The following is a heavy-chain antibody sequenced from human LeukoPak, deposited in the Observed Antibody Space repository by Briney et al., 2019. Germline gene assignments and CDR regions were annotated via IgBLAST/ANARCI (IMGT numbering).Heavy chain of an antibody. V-gene: IGHV4-30-4*07. CDR3: ARDSSYYDSSGYYLMGFDY. CDR1: GGSISSGGYS. CDR2: IYYSGST. Sequence: PTETLSLTCAVSGGSISSGGYSWSWIRQPPGKGLEWIGYIYYSGSTYYNPSLKSRVTISVDTSKNQFSLKLSSVTAADTAVYYCARDSSYYDSSGYYLMGFDYWGQGTLVTVSS. D-gene: IGHD3-22*01. J-gene: IGHJ4*02.